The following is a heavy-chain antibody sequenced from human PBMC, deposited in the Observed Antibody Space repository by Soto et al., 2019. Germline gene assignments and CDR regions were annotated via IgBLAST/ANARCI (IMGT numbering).Heavy chain of an antibody. CDR1: GFTFSDYY. CDR2: ISSSSSYT. D-gene: IGHD3-22*01. Sequence: QVQLVESGGGLVKPGGSLRLSCAASGFTFSDYYMSWIRQAPGKGLEWVSYISSSSSYTNYADSVKGRFTISRDNAKNSLYLQMNSLRAEDTAVYYCARHSSGYYYSLDYWGQGNLVTVSS. CDR3: ARHSSGYYYSLDY. V-gene: IGHV3-11*06. J-gene: IGHJ4*02.